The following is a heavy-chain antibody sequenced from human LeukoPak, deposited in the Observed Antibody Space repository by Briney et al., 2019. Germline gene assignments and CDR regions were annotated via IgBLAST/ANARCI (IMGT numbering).Heavy chain of an antibody. D-gene: IGHD3-10*01. J-gene: IGHJ6*03. Sequence: SVKVSCKASGGTFSSYAISWVRQAPGQGLEWMGGILPIFGTANYAQKFQGRVTITTDESTSTAYMELSSLRSEDTAVYYCASPQHMRVVRGVNYYMDVWGKGTTVTVSS. CDR1: GGTFSSYA. CDR2: ILPIFGTA. V-gene: IGHV1-69*05. CDR3: ASPQHMRVVRGVNYYMDV.